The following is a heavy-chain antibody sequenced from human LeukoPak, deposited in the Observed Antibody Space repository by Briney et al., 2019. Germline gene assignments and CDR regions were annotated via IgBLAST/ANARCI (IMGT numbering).Heavy chain of an antibody. D-gene: IGHD6-6*01. CDR3: AVESRPDTAARPLIAFDI. CDR2: INHSGST. J-gene: IGHJ3*02. V-gene: IGHV4-34*01. Sequence: SETLFLTCAVYGGSFSGYYWSWIRQPPGKGLEWIGEINHSGSTNYNPSLKSRVTISVDTSKNRFSLKLSSVTAADTTVYYCAVESRPDTAARPLIAFDIWGQGTMVTVSS. CDR1: GGSFSGYY.